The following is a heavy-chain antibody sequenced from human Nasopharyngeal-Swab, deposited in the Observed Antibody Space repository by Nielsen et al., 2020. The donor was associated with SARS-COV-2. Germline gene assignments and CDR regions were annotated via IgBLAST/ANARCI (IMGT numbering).Heavy chain of an antibody. V-gene: IGHV3-21*01. J-gene: IGHJ4*02. CDR3: ARMGHIVVVPAAPGGADY. Sequence: WIRQPPGKGLEWVSSISSSSSYIYYADSVKGRFTISRDNAKNSLYLQMNSLRAEDTAVYYCARMGHIVVVPAAPGGADYWGQGTLVTVSS. CDR2: ISSSSSYI. D-gene: IGHD2-2*01.